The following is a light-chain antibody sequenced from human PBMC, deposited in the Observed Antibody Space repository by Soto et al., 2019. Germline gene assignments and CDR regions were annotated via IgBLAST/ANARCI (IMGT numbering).Light chain of an antibody. CDR2: DVS. CDR3: SSYTTSNTRQIV. Sequence: QSALTQPASGNGSPGQSITISCTGTSSDVGGYNYVSWYQHHPGKAPKLIIYDVSNRPSGVSIRFSGSKSDNTASLTISGLQPEDEADYHCSSYTTSNTRQIVFGTGTKVTVL. CDR1: SSDVGGYNY. J-gene: IGLJ1*01. V-gene: IGLV2-14*03.